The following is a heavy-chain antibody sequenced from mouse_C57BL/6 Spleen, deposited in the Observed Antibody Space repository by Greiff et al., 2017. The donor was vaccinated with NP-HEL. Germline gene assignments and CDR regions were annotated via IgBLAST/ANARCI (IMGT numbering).Heavy chain of an antibody. CDR2: INPNNGGT. CDR3: APYYGYDRGYFDY. V-gene: IGHV1-26*01. D-gene: IGHD2-9*01. CDR1: GYTFTDYY. J-gene: IGHJ2*01. Sequence: EVQLQQSGPELVKPGASVKISCKASGYTFTDYYMNWVKQSHGKSLEWIGDINPNNGGTSYNQKFKGKATLTVDKSSSTAYMELRSLTSEDSAVYYCAPYYGYDRGYFDYWGQGTTLTVSS.